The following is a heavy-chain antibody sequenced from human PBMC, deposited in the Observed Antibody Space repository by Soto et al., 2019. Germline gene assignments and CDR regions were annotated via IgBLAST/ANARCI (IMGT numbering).Heavy chain of an antibody. V-gene: IGHV3-74*03. CDR3: ATAEVDY. Sequence: WGSLRLSCAASGFTFVDYWIHCFRQPPGKGPEWVSRMTGDGRTTQYADSVKGRFTASRDNAKSTLYLQMNSLRAEDTAVYYCATAEVDYWGPGTLVTVSS. CDR2: MTGDGRTT. CDR1: GFTFVDYW. J-gene: IGHJ4*02.